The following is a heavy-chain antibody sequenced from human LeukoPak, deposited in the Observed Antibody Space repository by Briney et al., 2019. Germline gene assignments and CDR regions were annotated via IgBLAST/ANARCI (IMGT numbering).Heavy chain of an antibody. CDR1: GGSISSSSYY. CDR3: ARQGIAARGSLDY. D-gene: IGHD6-6*01. Sequence: SETLSLTCTVSGGSISSSSYYWGWIRQPPGMGLEWIGSIYYSGSTYYNPSLKSRVTISVDTSKNQFSLKLSSVTAADTAVYYCARQGIAARGSLDYWGQGTLVTVSS. CDR2: IYYSGST. J-gene: IGHJ4*02. V-gene: IGHV4-39*01.